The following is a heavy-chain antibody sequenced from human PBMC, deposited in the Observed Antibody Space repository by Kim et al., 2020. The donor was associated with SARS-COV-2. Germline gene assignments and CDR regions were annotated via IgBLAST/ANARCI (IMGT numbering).Heavy chain of an antibody. Sequence: GGSLRLSCAASGFTFSSYGMHWVRQAPGKGLEWVAVISYDGSNKYYADSVKGRFTISRDNSKNTLYLQMNSLRAEDTAVYYCAKDQDSSGYGKYFQHWGQGTLVTVSS. D-gene: IGHD3-22*01. CDR1: GFTFSSYG. CDR2: ISYDGSNK. J-gene: IGHJ1*01. CDR3: AKDQDSSGYGKYFQH. V-gene: IGHV3-30*18.